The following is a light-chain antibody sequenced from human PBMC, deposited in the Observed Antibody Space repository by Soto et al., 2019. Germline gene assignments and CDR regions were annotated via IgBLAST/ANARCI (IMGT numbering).Light chain of an antibody. CDR2: AAS. J-gene: IGKJ2*01. CDR1: QGISSY. V-gene: IGKV1-8*01. CDR3: QQYYSYPHTYT. Sequence: AIRMSQSPSSFSASTGDRVTITCRASQGISSYLAWYQQKPGKAPKLLIYAASTLQSGVPSRFSGSGSGTDFTLAISCLQSEDFATYYCQQYYSYPHTYTFGQGTKLEIK.